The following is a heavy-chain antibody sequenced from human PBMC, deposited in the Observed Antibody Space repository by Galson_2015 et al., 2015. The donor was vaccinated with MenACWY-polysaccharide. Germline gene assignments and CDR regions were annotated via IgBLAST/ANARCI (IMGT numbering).Heavy chain of an antibody. V-gene: IGHV3-7*01. J-gene: IGHJ6*02. Sequence: SLRLSCASSGFTFRNYWMTWVRQAPGKGLEWVANIKKDGSEKYYVDSVKGRFTISRDNAKNSLYLQMNSLTAEDTAVYSCARGHYGMDVWGQGTTVTVSS. CDR1: GFTFRNYW. CDR3: ARGHYGMDV. CDR2: IKKDGSEK.